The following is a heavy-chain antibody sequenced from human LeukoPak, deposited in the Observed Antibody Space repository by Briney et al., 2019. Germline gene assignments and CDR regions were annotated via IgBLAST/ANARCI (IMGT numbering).Heavy chain of an antibody. Sequence: SETLSLTCAVYGGSFSGYYWSWIRQPPGKGLEWIGEINHSGSTNYNPSLRSRVTISVDTSKNQFSLKLSSVTAADTAVYYCARVADTAMAPFDYWGQGTLVTVSS. CDR1: GGSFSGYY. CDR2: INHSGST. J-gene: IGHJ4*02. V-gene: IGHV4-34*01. CDR3: ARVADTAMAPFDY. D-gene: IGHD5-18*01.